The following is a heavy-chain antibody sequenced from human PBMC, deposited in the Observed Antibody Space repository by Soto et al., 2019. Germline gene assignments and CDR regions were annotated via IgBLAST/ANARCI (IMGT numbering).Heavy chain of an antibody. CDR2: ISGSGGST. J-gene: IGHJ4*02. V-gene: IGHV3-23*01. CDR3: AKDLFRYYAIDY. CDR1: GFTFSSYA. D-gene: IGHD3-10*01. Sequence: GGSLRLSCAASGFTFSSYAMSWVRQAPGKGLEWVSAISGSGGSTYYADSVKGRFTISRDNSKSTLYLQMNSLRAEDTAVYYCAKDLFRYYAIDYWGQGTLVTVSS.